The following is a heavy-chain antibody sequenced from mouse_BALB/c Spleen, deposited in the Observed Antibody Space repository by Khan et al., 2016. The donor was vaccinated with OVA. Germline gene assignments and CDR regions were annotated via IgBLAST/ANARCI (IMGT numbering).Heavy chain of an antibody. J-gene: IGHJ4*01. CDR3: ARDGSRYNYAMDY. CDR1: GYSITSDYA. Sequence: VQLQQSGPGLVKPSQSLSLTCTVTGYSITSDYAWNWIRQFPGNKLEWMGYMSYSGSTSYNPSLKSRISITRDTSKNQFFLQLNSVTTEDTATNYCARDGSRYNYAMDYWGQGTAGTVSS. CDR2: MSYSGST. V-gene: IGHV3-2*02. D-gene: IGHD2-3*01.